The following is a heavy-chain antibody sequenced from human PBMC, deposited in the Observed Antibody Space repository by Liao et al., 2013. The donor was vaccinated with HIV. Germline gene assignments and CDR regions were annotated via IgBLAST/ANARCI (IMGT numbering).Heavy chain of an antibody. Sequence: QVQLQESGSGLVKPSETLSLTCSVSGGSISRYYWNWIRQPPGKGLEWIGNINYSGSTNYNPSLKSRVTIAGDTSKNQFSLRLRSVTAEDTAVYYCARDAYFDWDNWFDPWGQGTLVTVSS. CDR2: INYSGST. D-gene: IGHD3-9*01. CDR1: GGSISRYY. V-gene: IGHV4-59*01. CDR3: ARDAYFDWDNWFDP. J-gene: IGHJ5*02.